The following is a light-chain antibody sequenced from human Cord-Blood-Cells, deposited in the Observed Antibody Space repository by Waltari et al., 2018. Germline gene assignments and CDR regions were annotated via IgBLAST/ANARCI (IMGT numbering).Light chain of an antibody. V-gene: IGLV2-8*01. J-gene: IGLJ2*01. CDR3: SSYAGSNNLGV. CDR1: SSDVGCYNY. CDR2: EVS. Sequence: QSALTQPPSASGSPGQSVTISCTGTSSDVGCYNYVSWYQQHPGKAPKLMIYEVSKRPSGVPDRFSGSKSGNPASLTVSGLQAEDEADYYCSSYAGSNNLGVFGGGTKLTVL.